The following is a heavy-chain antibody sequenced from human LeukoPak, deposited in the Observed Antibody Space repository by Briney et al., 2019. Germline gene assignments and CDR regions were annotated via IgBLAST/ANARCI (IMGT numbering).Heavy chain of an antibody. D-gene: IGHD6-19*01. V-gene: IGHV5-51*01. J-gene: IGHJ4*02. CDR1: GYRFTSYW. CDR3: ARVTEIRGSGWPYYFDY. Sequence: GESLKISCKGSGYRFTSYWNGWVRPMPGKGLEWMGIIDPGDSDTRYSPSFQGQVTISADKSISTAYLQWSSLKASDTAMSYCARVTEIRGSGWPYYFDYWGQGTLVTVSS. CDR2: IDPGDSDT.